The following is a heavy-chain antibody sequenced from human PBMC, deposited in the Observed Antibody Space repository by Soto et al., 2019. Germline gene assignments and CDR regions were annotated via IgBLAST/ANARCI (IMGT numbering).Heavy chain of an antibody. CDR2: IIPIFDTA. CDR1: GGTFSAFT. CDR3: ARNGTLTGYSYGMDV. V-gene: IGHV1-69*13. D-gene: IGHD1-1*01. J-gene: IGHJ6*02. Sequence: GASVKVSCKASGGTFSAFTINWVRQAPGQRLEWMGGIIPIFDTANYAENFQGRVTITADESTSTSFLEVSSLRSEDTAVYNCARNGTLTGYSYGMDVWGQGTMVTVSS.